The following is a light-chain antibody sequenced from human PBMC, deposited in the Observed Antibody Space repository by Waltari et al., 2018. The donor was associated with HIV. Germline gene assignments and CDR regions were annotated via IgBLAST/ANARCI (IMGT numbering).Light chain of an antibody. CDR2: GAT. CDR3: QQYNKGPLGIT. Sequence: EIVMTQSPATLSVSPGGRATLFCRASQSVSSNLAWYQQKPGQGPRLLIHGATTRATGFPARFGGSGSGTEFTLTISSLQSEDFGVYYCQQYNKGPLGITFGQGTRLEI. CDR1: QSVSSN. J-gene: IGKJ5*01. V-gene: IGKV3-15*01.